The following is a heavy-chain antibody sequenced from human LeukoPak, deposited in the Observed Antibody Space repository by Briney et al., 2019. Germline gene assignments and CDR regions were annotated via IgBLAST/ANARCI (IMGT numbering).Heavy chain of an antibody. CDR3: ARGVRGSSGWYHYYGMDV. CDR1: GFTFSTYW. D-gene: IGHD6-19*01. J-gene: IGHJ6*02. V-gene: IGHV3-7*01. CDR2: IKQDGSEK. Sequence: GGSLRLSCAASGFTFSTYWMSWVRQAPGKGLEWVANIKQDGSEKYYVDSVKGRFTISRDNAKNSLYLQMNSLRAEDTAVYYCARGVRGSSGWYHYYGMDVWGQGTTVTVSS.